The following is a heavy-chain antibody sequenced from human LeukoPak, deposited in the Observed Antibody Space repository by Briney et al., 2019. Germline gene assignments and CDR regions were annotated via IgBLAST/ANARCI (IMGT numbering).Heavy chain of an antibody. CDR2: IYYSGST. J-gene: IGHJ4*02. D-gene: IGHD1-26*01. CDR1: AGSVSIGSYY. CDR3: ARSLGGATIDY. Sequence: SETLSLTCTVSAGSVSIGSYYWSWIRQPPWKGLEWIGDIYYSGSTNYNPSLKRRVTISVDTSKNPFSLKLSSVTAADTAVYYCARSLGGATIDYWGQGTLVTVSS. V-gene: IGHV4-61*01.